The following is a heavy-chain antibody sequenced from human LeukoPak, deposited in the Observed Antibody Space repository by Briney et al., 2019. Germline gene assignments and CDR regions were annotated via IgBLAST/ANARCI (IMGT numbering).Heavy chain of an antibody. J-gene: IGHJ4*02. D-gene: IGHD3-10*01. V-gene: IGHV3-53*01. CDR3: AKVLNYYGSGYFDY. CDR2: IYSGGST. Sequence: GGSLRLSCAASGFTISSNYMIWVRQAPGKGLEWVSVIYSGGSTHYADSVKGRFTISRDNSKNTLYLQMNSLRAEDTAVYYCAKVLNYYGSGYFDYWGQGTLVTVSS. CDR1: GFTISSNY.